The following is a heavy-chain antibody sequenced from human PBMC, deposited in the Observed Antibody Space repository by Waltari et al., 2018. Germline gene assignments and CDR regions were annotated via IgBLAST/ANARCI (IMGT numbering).Heavy chain of an antibody. J-gene: IGHJ4*02. CDR3: ARDRGYYDSSGELDY. Sequence: QVQLQESGPGLVKPSETLSLTCTFPGGSLSSYYWRWTRQPPGQGLEWIGDIYYSGSTNYNPSLKSRVTISVDTSKNQFSLKLSSVTAADTAVYYCARDRGYYDSSGELDYWGQGTLVTVSS. CDR2: IYYSGST. CDR1: GGSLSSYY. D-gene: IGHD3-22*01. V-gene: IGHV4-59*01.